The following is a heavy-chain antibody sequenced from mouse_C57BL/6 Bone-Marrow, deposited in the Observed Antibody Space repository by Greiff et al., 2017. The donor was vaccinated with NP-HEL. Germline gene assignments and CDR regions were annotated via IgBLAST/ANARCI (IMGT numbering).Heavy chain of an antibody. D-gene: IGHD3-1*01. J-gene: IGHJ3*01. V-gene: IGHV1-55*01. CDR1: GYTFTSYC. CDR2: IYPGSGST. CDR3: ARWGSWFAY. Sequence: VQLQQSGAELVKPGASVKMSCKASGYTFTSYCITWVKQRPGPGLEWIGDIYPGSGSTNYNEKFKSKATLTVDTSSSTAYMQLSSLTSEDSAVDYCARWGSWFAYWGQGTLVTVSA.